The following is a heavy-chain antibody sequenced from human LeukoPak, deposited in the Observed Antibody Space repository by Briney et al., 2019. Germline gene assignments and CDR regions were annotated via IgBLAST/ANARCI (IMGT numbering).Heavy chain of an antibody. CDR1: GASFSAYY. CDR3: ARRTRFGDFIDY. V-gene: IGHV4-34*01. Sequence: SDTLSLTCAVSGASFSAYYWSWIRQPPEKGLEWLGEINHTGITDYNPSLKSRVTISVDTSKNQFSLRLSSVTAADSAVYYCARRTRFGDFIDYWGQGTLVTVSS. CDR2: INHTGIT. D-gene: IGHD3-10*01. J-gene: IGHJ4*02.